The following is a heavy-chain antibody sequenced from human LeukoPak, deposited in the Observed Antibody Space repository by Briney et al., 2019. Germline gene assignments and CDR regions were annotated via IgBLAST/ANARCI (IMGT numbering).Heavy chain of an antibody. D-gene: IGHD2-21*02. CDR3: ARGGDPIFGY. V-gene: IGHV4-34*01. CDR2: INHSGST. Sequence: PSETLSLTCAVYGGSFSGYYWSWIRQPPGKGLEWIGEINHSGSTNYNPSLKSRVTISVDTSKNQFSLKLSSVTAADTAVYYCARGGDPIFGYWGQGTLVTVSS. J-gene: IGHJ4*02. CDR1: GGSFSGYY.